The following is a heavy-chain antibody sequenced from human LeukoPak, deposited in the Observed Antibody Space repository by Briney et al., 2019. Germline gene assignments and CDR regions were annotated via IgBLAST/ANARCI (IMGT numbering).Heavy chain of an antibody. CDR1: NGSISRGAHY. J-gene: IGHJ3*01. D-gene: IGHD6-25*01. CDR2: IYFTGTT. CDR3: ARDYPDDSSGYYL. V-gene: IGHV4-31*11. Sequence: SETLSLTCAVSNGSISRGAHYWTWVRQHPGKGLEWIGHIYFTGTTYYNPALKGRVTISIDTSKDHFSLSLTSVTAADTAVYYCARDYPDDSSGYYLWGQGTMVTVS.